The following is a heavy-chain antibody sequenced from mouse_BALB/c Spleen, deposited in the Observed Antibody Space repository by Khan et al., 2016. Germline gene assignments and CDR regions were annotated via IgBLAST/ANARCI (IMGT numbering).Heavy chain of an antibody. CDR2: ISSGGSYT. D-gene: IGHD2-1*01. V-gene: IGHV5-9-4*01. CDR3: ARGDYGNYFWFAY. CDR1: GFTFSSYA. Sequence: EVELVESGGGLVKPGGSLKLSCAASGFTFSSYAMSWVRQSPEKRLEWVAEISSGGSYTYYPDTVTGRFTISRDNAKNTLYLEMSSLRSEDTAMYYCARGDYGNYFWFAYWGQGTLVTVSA. J-gene: IGHJ3*01.